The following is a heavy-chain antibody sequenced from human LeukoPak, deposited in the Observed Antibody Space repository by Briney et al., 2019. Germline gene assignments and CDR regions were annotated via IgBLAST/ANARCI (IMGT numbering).Heavy chain of an antibody. CDR2: IYYSGST. J-gene: IGHJ4*02. V-gene: IGHV4-59*01. D-gene: IGHD6-13*01. CDR3: ARGAASIDY. Sequence: SETLSLTCTVSGGSISSYYWSWIRQPPGKGLEWIGYIYYSGSTNYNPSLKSRVTISVDTSKNQFSLKLSSVTAADTAVYYCARGAASIDYWGQGTLVTVSS. CDR1: GGSISSYY.